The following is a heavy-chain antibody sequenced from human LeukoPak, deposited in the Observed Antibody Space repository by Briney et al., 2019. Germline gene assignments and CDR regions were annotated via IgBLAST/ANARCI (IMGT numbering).Heavy chain of an antibody. D-gene: IGHD2-2*01. Sequence: GGSLRLSCAASGNYWMHLVRQAPGKGLVWVSHINSDGSWTSYADSVKGRFTISKDNAKNTVYLQMNNLRAEDTAVYYCVSFYETYWGRGTLVTVSS. CDR2: INSDGSWT. CDR1: GNYW. CDR3: VSFYETY. V-gene: IGHV3-74*01. J-gene: IGHJ4*02.